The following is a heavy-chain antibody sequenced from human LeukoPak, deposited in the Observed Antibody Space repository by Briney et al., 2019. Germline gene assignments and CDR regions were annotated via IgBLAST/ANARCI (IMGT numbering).Heavy chain of an antibody. Sequence: GGSLRLSCTASGFTFGDYAMSWVRQAPGKGREWVGFIRSKAYGWTTEYAASVRGRFTISRDDSKSIAYLQMNSLKTEDTAVYYCTREDGGNSQIDYWGQGTLVTVSS. CDR3: TREDGGNSQIDY. CDR1: GFTFGDYA. D-gene: IGHD4-23*01. CDR2: IRSKAYGWTT. J-gene: IGHJ4*02. V-gene: IGHV3-49*04.